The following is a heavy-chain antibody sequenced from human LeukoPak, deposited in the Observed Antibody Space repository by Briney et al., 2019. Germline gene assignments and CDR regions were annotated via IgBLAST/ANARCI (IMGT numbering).Heavy chain of an antibody. CDR3: ARGHSGWLYDVFVL. J-gene: IGHJ3*01. CDR1: GYTFTNYD. Sequence: ASVKVSCKASGYTFTNYDINWVRQATGQGLEWVGRMNPNSGNTGYAQKFQGRVTITRNTSISTAYMELSSLRSEDTAVYYCARGHSGWLYDVFVLWGQGTMVTVSS. V-gene: IGHV1-8*03. D-gene: IGHD6-19*01. CDR2: MNPNSGNT.